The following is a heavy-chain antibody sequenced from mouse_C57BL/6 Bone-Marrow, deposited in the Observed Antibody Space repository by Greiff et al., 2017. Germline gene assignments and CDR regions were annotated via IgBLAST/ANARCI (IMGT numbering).Heavy chain of an antibody. CDR3: AIITTVVAKGY. V-gene: IGHV1-85*01. Sequence: VQLQQSGPELVKPGASVKLSCKASGYTFTSYDINWVKQRPGQGLEWIGWIYPRDGSTTYNEKFKGKATLTVDTSSSTAYMELHSLTSEDSAVYFCAIITTVVAKGYWGQGTTLTVSS. CDR2: IYPRDGST. CDR1: GYTFTSYD. D-gene: IGHD1-1*01. J-gene: IGHJ2*01.